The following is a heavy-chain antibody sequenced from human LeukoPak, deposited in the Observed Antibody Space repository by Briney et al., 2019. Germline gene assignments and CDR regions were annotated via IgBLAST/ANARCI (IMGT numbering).Heavy chain of an antibody. CDR3: AREVLRVAGATDY. CDR2: IYSSGST. J-gene: IGHJ4*02. Sequence: PGGSLRLSCAASGFTVSNNYMVWVRQAPGKGLEWISVIYSSGSTFYADSVKGRFTISRDNSKNTLYLQMNSLRAEDTAVYYCAREVLRVAGATDYWGQGTLVTVSS. CDR1: GFTVSNNY. D-gene: IGHD1-26*01. V-gene: IGHV3-66*01.